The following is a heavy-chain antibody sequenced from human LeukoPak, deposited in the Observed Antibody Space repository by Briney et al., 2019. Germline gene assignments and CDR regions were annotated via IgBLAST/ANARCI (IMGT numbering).Heavy chain of an antibody. CDR1: GGSISSYY. D-gene: IGHD5-24*01. CDR3: AGGRDGYNRGVFDI. CDR2: IYTSGST. V-gene: IGHV4-4*07. J-gene: IGHJ3*02. Sequence: SETLSLTCTVSGGSISSYYWSWIRQPTGKGLDWIGRIYTSGSTNNPSLKSRVTLSVDTSKNQFSLKLSSVTAADTAVYYCAGGRDGYNRGVFDIWGQGKMVTVSS.